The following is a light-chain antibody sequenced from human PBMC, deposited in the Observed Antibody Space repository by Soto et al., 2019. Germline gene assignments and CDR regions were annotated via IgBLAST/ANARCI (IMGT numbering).Light chain of an antibody. V-gene: IGLV2-8*01. CDR3: TSYAGSNIPVV. Sequence: QSALTQPPSASGSPGQSVTISCTGTSSDVGGYNFVSWYQQHPGKAPKLMIYEVTKRPSGVPDRFSGSKSGNTASLTVSGLLGEDEADYYCTSYAGSNIPVVFGGGTKLTVL. CDR2: EVT. J-gene: IGLJ2*01. CDR1: SSDVGGYNF.